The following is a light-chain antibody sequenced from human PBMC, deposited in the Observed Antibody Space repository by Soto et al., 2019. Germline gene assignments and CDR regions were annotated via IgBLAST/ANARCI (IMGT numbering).Light chain of an antibody. CDR1: QSASNY. J-gene: IGKJ5*01. CDR3: QQRSDWPPIT. Sequence: EIVLTQSPATLSLSPGERATLSCRASQSASNYLAWYQQKPGQAPRLLIYDASNRATGIPARFSASGSGTDFTLTISSLEPEDFAVYYCQQRSDWPPITFGQGTRLEIK. V-gene: IGKV3-11*01. CDR2: DAS.